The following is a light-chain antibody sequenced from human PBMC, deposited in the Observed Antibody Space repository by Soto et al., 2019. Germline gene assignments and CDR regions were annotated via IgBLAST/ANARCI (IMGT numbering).Light chain of an antibody. Sequence: IPLTPPPASLSASVGDKVTITCRASQGIGNYLAWYQQKPGKAPKLLIYAAPTLQSGVPSRFSGGGSGTDFTLTISSLQPEDFATYYCQQFNSYPRTFGPGTKVDIK. J-gene: IGKJ3*01. CDR3: QQFNSYPRT. V-gene: IGKV1-9*01. CDR2: AAP. CDR1: QGIGNY.